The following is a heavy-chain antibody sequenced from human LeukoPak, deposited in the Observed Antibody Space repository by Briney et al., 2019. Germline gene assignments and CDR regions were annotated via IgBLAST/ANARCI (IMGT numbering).Heavy chain of an antibody. D-gene: IGHD6-19*01. Sequence: SVKVSCKASGGTFSSYAISWVRQAPGQGLEWMGGIIPIFGTANYAQKFQGRVTITADESTSTAYMELSSLRSEDTAVYYCASRSGWYDYYYGMDVWGQGTTVTVSS. CDR2: IIPIFGTA. J-gene: IGHJ6*02. CDR3: ASRSGWYDYYYGMDV. CDR1: GGTFSSYA. V-gene: IGHV1-69*01.